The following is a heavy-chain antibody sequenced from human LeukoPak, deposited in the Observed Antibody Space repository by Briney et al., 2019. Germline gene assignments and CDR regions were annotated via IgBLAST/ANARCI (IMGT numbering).Heavy chain of an antibody. D-gene: IGHD1-26*01. CDR3: AKTSGTYPNYAFDI. J-gene: IGHJ3*02. V-gene: IGHV4-39*07. Sequence: SETLSLTCTVSGDSIGSITYYWGWIRQPPGRGLEWLGNIYYSGSTYYNPSLKSRVTILVDTSKNQFSLKLRSVTAAGTAVYYCAKTSGTYPNYAFDIWGQGTLVTVSS. CDR2: IYYSGST. CDR1: GDSIGSITYY.